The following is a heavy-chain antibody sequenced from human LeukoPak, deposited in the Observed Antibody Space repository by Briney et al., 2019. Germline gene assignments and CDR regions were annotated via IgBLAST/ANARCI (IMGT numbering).Heavy chain of an antibody. J-gene: IGHJ6*02. V-gene: IGHV4-34*01. Sequence: KPSETLSLTCAVYGGSFSGYYWSWIRQPPGKGLEWIGEINHSGSTNYNPSLKSRVTISVDTSKYQFSLKLSSVTAADTAVYYCARGHDFWSGYYYYGMDVWGQGTTVTVSS. CDR2: INHSGST. CDR1: GGSFSGYY. CDR3: ARGHDFWSGYYYYGMDV. D-gene: IGHD3-3*01.